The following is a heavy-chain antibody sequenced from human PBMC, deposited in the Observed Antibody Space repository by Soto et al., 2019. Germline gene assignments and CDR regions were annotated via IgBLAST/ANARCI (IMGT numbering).Heavy chain of an antibody. Sequence: QVQLVQSGAEVKRPGSSVKVSCKASGDTFSFYSINWVRQAHGLGLEWMGRVNPILSMSNYAQRFQGRVTMTADKSTSTAYMELSGLTSEDTDMYYCATSYGSGYRAFDYWGQGALVTVSS. CDR1: GDTFSFYS. CDR3: ATSYGSGYRAFDY. D-gene: IGHD3-10*01. V-gene: IGHV1-69*04. J-gene: IGHJ4*02. CDR2: VNPILSMS.